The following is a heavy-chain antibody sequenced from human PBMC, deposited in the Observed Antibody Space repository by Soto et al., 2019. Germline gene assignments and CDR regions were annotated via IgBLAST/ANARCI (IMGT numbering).Heavy chain of an antibody. CDR3: ARHRHPRGTVGATSPLDP. J-gene: IGHJ5*02. CDR2: HYSGGST. D-gene: IGHD1-26*01. CDR1: GFSFSSNY. V-gene: IGHV3-53*01. Sequence: GGSRRLSCAISGFSFSSNYLSCVRQAPGKGLEWVSVHYSGGSTYYADSVQGRFTISRDKSNNTLYLQMRRVRAEDTAVYFCARHRHPRGTVGATSPLDPWGQGTQVTVSS.